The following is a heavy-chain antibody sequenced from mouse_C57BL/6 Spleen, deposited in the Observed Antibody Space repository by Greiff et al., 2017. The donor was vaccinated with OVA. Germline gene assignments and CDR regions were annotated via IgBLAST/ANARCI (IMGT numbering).Heavy chain of an antibody. Sequence: EVKLMESGEGLVKPGGSLKLSCAASGFTFSSYAMSWVRQTPEKRLEWVAYISSGGDYIYYADTVKGRFTISRDNARNTLYLQMSSLKSEDTAMYYCTRGDGNYGDWYFDVWGTGTTVTVSS. J-gene: IGHJ1*03. CDR3: TRGDGNYGDWYFDV. V-gene: IGHV5-9-1*02. D-gene: IGHD2-1*01. CDR1: GFTFSSYA. CDR2: ISSGGDYI.